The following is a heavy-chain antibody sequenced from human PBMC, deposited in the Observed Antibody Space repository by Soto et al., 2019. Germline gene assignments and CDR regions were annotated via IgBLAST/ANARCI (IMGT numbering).Heavy chain of an antibody. CDR2: IYYSGST. CDR3: ERSHTDCLLYY. Sequence: SETLSLTCTVSGGSISSYYWSWIRQPPGKGLEWIGYIYYSGSTNYNPSLKSRVTISVDTSKNQFSLKLSSVTAADTAVYYCERSHTDCLLYYWGKGTLLTVSS. V-gene: IGHV4-59*01. CDR1: GGSISSYY. J-gene: IGHJ4*02. D-gene: IGHD2-21*02.